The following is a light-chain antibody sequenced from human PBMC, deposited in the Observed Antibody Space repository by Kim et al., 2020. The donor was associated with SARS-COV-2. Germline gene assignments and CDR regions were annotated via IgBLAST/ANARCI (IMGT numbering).Light chain of an antibody. J-gene: IGKJ4*01. CDR2: DAS. CDR3: QQFNTYPLT. V-gene: IGKV1-13*02. Sequence: AIQLTQSPSSLSASAGDRVTITCRASQGISSALAWYQQKPDKAPKLLIYDASTLESGVPSRFSGSGSGTDFTLTISSLQPEDFATYYCQQFNTYPLTVGGGTKVDIK. CDR1: QGISSA.